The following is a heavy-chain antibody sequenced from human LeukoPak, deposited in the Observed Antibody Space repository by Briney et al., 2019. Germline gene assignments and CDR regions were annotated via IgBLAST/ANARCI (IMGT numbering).Heavy chain of an antibody. V-gene: IGHV4-61*08. J-gene: IGHJ4*02. CDR1: GGSISSAGYY. CDR3: ARHSTWELRLDY. CDR2: IYYSGST. D-gene: IGHD1-26*01. Sequence: SETLSLTCTVSGGSISSAGYYWTWIRQHPGKGLEWIGYIYYSGSTYYNPSLKSRVIISVDTSKNQVSLKLSSVTAADTAVYYCARHSTWELRLDYWGQGTLVTVSS.